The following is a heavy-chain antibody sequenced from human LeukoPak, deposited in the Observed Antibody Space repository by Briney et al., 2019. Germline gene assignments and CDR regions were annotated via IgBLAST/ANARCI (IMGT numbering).Heavy chain of an antibody. CDR2: ISSSSSYI. Sequence: GGSLRLSCAASGFTFSSYTMNWVRQAPGKGLEWVSPISSSSSYIYYADSVKGRFTISRDNAKNSLYLQMNSLRAEDTAVYYCARGRRRIAAAGATPPAPYFDYWGQGTLVTVSS. CDR1: GFTFSSYT. CDR3: ARGRRRIAAAGATPPAPYFDY. J-gene: IGHJ4*02. V-gene: IGHV3-21*01. D-gene: IGHD6-13*01.